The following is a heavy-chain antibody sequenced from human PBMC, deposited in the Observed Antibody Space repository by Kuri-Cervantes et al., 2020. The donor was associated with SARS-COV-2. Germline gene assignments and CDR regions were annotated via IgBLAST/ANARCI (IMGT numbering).Heavy chain of an antibody. CDR3: AREGSSSANYYYYYMDV. CDR1: GGSISSGSYY. Sequence: LRLSCTVSGGSISSGSYYWSWIRQPAGKGLEWIGYIYTSGGTNYNPSLKSRVTISVDTSKNQFSLKLSSVTAADTAVYYCAREGSSSANYYYYYMDVWGKGTTVTVSS. D-gene: IGHD6-6*01. CDR2: IYTSGGT. J-gene: IGHJ6*03. V-gene: IGHV4-61*09.